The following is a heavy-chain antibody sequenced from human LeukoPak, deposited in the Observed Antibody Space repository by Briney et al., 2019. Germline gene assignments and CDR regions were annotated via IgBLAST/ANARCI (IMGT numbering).Heavy chain of an antibody. CDR1: GDSISNYY. V-gene: IGHV4-59*01. J-gene: IGHJ4*02. Sequence: SETLSLTCTVSGDSISNYYWSWIRQPPGKGLEWIAYIYYSGSTSYNPSLKSRVTISIDTSKNQFSLKLSSVTAADTAAYYCARDFDYWGQGTLVTVSS. CDR2: IYYSGST. CDR3: ARDFDY.